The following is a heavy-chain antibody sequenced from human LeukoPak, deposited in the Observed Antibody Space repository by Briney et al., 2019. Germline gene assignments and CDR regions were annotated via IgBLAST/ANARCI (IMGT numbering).Heavy chain of an antibody. D-gene: IGHD5-18*01. J-gene: IGHJ4*02. CDR1: GFTFSTYS. CDR2: ISTGSSTI. Sequence: GGSLRLSCAASGFTFSTYSMNWVRQAPGKGLEWVSFISTGSSTIYYADSVKDRFTISRDNAKNSLYLQMNSLRDEDTAVYYCARVAEIQLWLRSAFDYWGQGTLVTVSS. V-gene: IGHV3-48*02. CDR3: ARVAEIQLWLRSAFDY.